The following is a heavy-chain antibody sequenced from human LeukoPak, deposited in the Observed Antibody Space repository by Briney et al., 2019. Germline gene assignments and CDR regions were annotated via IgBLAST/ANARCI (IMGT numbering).Heavy chain of an antibody. Sequence: PGGSLRVSCAASRFTFSSYAMSWVRQAPGKGLEWVSAISGSGGSTYYADSVKGRFTISRDNSKNTLYLQMNSLRAEDTAVYYCARSSGWLDYWGQGTLVTVSS. CDR1: RFTFSSYA. CDR3: ARSSGWLDY. V-gene: IGHV3-23*01. CDR2: ISGSGGST. D-gene: IGHD6-19*01. J-gene: IGHJ4*02.